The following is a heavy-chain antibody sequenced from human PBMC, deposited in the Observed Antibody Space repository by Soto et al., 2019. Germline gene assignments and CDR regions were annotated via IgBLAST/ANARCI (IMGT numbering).Heavy chain of an antibody. Sequence: GGSLRLCCAASGLTLSAYAMSWVRQAPGKGLEWVSVISGSGDATYYADSVRGRLTISRDNSMNTLYLDMYSLRAEDTAVYFCAKAQEASGNVNSYFDTWGQGTLVTVSS. CDR2: ISGSGDAT. CDR1: GLTLSAYA. V-gene: IGHV3-23*01. CDR3: AKAQEASGNVNSYFDT. J-gene: IGHJ4*02. D-gene: IGHD2-15*01.